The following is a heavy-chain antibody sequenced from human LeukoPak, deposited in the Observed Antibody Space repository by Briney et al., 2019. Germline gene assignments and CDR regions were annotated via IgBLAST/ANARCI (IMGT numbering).Heavy chain of an antibody. Sequence: PGRSLRLSCAASGFTFSSYGMHWVRQAPGKGLEWVAVIWYDGSNKYYADSVKGRLTISRDNSKNTLYLQMNSLRAEDTVVYCCARGYSNSWYFFDYWGQGTLVTVSS. CDR3: ARGYSNSWYFFDY. D-gene: IGHD6-13*01. V-gene: IGHV3-30*19. CDR2: IWYDGSNK. CDR1: GFTFSSYG. J-gene: IGHJ4*02.